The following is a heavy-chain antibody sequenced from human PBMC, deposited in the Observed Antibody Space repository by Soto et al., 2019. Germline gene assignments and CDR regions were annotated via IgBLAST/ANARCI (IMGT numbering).Heavy chain of an antibody. J-gene: IGHJ4*02. V-gene: IGHV3-30*03. CDR3: ARGSQYNFGPLAYFDY. CDR2: ITYDGRHQ. Sequence: QVQLVESGGGVVQPGGSLRLSCAASGFGFDAYGIHWVRRAPGKGLEWVAVITYDGRHQYYRDSVKGRFTISRDNVRKTMFLQMDSLQPEDTAMYFCARGSQYNFGPLAYFDYWGQGTLVTVSS. D-gene: IGHD1-1*01. CDR1: GFGFDAYG.